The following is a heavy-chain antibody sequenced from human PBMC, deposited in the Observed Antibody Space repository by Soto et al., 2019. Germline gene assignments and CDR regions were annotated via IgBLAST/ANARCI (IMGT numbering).Heavy chain of an antibody. V-gene: IGHV3-21*01. CDR2: ISSSSSYI. J-gene: IGHJ4*02. Sequence: EVQLVESGGGLVKPGGSLRLSCAASGFTFSSYSMNWVRQAPGKGLEWVSSISSSSSYIYYADSVKGRFTISRDNAKNSLYRQMNSLRAEDTAVYYCARRGITGTHALDYWGQGTLVTVSS. D-gene: IGHD1-20*01. CDR1: GFTFSSYS. CDR3: ARRGITGTHALDY.